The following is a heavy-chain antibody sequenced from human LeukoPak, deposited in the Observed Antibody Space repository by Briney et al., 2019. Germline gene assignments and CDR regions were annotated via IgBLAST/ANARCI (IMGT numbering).Heavy chain of an antibody. Sequence: GGSLRLSCAASGFTFSSSAMSWVRQAPGKWLEWVSSITDSGDGTYYADSVKGRFTISRDDSKNTLYLQMNSLRAEDTAVYYCAKGYRQRITMVRGVISVFDPWGQGTLVTVSS. CDR3: AKGYRQRITMVRGVISVFDP. J-gene: IGHJ5*02. D-gene: IGHD3-10*01. CDR2: ITDSGDGT. CDR1: GFTFSSSA. V-gene: IGHV3-23*01.